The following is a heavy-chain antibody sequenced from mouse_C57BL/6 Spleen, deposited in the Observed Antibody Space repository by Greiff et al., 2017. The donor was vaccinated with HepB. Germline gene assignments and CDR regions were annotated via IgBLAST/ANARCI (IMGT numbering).Heavy chain of an antibody. D-gene: IGHD2-3*01. CDR3: ARERDGYLNYAMDY. V-gene: IGHV1-64*01. Sequence: QVQLQQPGAELVKPGASVKLSCKASGYTFTSYWMHWVKQRPGQGLEWIGMIHPNSGSTNYNEKFKSKATLTVDKSSSTAYMQLSSLTSEDSAVYYCARERDGYLNYAMDYGGQGTSVTVSS. CDR2: IHPNSGST. CDR1: GYTFTSYW. J-gene: IGHJ4*01.